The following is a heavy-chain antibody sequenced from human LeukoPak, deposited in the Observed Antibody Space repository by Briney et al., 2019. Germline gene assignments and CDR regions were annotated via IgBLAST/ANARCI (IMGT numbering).Heavy chain of an antibody. J-gene: IGHJ4*02. CDR2: ISGSGGST. CDR1: GFTFSSYS. D-gene: IGHD3-3*01. V-gene: IGHV3-23*01. Sequence: GGSLRLSCAASGFTFSSYSMNWVRQAPGKGLEWVSAISGSGGSTYYADSVKGRFTISRDNSKNTLYLQMNSLRAEDTAVYYCAKDLWMASGDLSLWGQGTLVTVSS. CDR3: AKDLWMASGDLSL.